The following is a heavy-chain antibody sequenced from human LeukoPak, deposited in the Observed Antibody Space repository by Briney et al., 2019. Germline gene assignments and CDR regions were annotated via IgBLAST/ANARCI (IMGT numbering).Heavy chain of an antibody. J-gene: IGHJ4*02. CDR3: AGQVVPAAHDY. D-gene: IGHD2-2*01. V-gene: IGHV3-74*01. Sequence: GGSLRLSCAASGNYWMHWVRQVPGKGLVWVSHINSDGSWTSYADSVKGRFTISRDNSKNTLYLQMNSLRAEDTAVYYCAGQVVPAAHDYWGQGTLVTVSS. CDR1: GNYW. CDR2: INSDGSWT.